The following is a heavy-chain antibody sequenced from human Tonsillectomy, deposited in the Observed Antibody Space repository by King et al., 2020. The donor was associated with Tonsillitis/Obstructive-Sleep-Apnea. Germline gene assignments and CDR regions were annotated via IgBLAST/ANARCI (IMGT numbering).Heavy chain of an antibody. D-gene: IGHD6-13*01. CDR2: IYPGDSDT. CDR1: GNSFTSYW. Sequence: DVQLVQSGAEVKKPGESLKISCKGSGNSFTSYWIGWVRQMPGKGLEWMGIIYPGDSDTRYSPSFQGQVTISADKSIGTAYLQWSSLKASDTAMYYCASQISGYSSSWYCFDYWGQGTLVTVSS. V-gene: IGHV5-51*03. J-gene: IGHJ4*02. CDR3: ASQISGYSSSWYCFDY.